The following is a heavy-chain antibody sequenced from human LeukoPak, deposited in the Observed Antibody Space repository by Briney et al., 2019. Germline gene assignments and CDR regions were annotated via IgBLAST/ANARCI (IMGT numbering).Heavy chain of an antibody. CDR1: GFTYSSYW. D-gene: IGHD1-1*01. V-gene: IGHV3-7*01. J-gene: IGHJ4*02. CDR2: IKEDGSEK. CDR3: GADRGQLPFDY. Sequence: AGGSLRLSCAASGFTYSSYWMTWGRQAPGMGQEWLANIKEDGSEKNYEDAVKGRFTIPTDNAKNSLYPEVNSPRAEDPAVYYCGADRGQLPFDYWGQGTLVTVSS.